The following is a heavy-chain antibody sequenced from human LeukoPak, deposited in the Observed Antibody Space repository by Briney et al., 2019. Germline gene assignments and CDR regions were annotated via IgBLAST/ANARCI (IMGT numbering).Heavy chain of an antibody. Sequence: GGSLRLSCAASGFTVSSNYMSWVRQAAGKGLEWVSVIYSGGSTYYADSVKGRFTISRDNSKNTLYLQMNSLRAEDTAVYYCARVVPSTAYCGGDCYAPGAFDIWGQGTMVTVSS. D-gene: IGHD2-21*02. J-gene: IGHJ3*02. V-gene: IGHV3-53*01. CDR1: GFTVSSNY. CDR3: ARVVPSTAYCGGDCYAPGAFDI. CDR2: IYSGGST.